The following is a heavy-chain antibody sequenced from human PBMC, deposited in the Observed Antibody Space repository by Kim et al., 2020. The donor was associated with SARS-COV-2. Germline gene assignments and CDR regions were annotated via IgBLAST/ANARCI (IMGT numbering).Heavy chain of an antibody. V-gene: IGHV1-18*01. CDR2: ISAYNGNT. J-gene: IGHJ6*02. D-gene: IGHD3-9*01. CDR1: GYTFTSYG. CDR3: ARGLAPSYYDILTGYYSFYYYGMDV. Sequence: ASVKVSCKASGYTFTSYGISWVRQAPGQGLEWMGWISAYNGNTNYAQKLQGRVTMTTDTSTSTAYMELRSLRSDDTAVYYCARGLAPSYYDILTGYYSFYYYGMDVWGQGTTVTVSS.